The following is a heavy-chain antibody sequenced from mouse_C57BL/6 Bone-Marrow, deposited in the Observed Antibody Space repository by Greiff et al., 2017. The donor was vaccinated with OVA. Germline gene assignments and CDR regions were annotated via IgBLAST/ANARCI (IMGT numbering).Heavy chain of an antibody. D-gene: IGHD2-1*01. CDR1: GFNIKDYY. CDR2: IDPEDGET. J-gene: IGHJ4*01. V-gene: IGHV14-2*01. Sequence: EVKLVESGAELVKPGASVKLSCTASGFNIKDYYMHWVKQRTEQGLEWIGRIDPEDGETKYAPKFKGKATITADTSSNTAYLQLSSLTSEDTAVYYCARSGGIYYGNYNYAMDYWGQGTSVTVSS. CDR3: ARSGGIYYGNYNYAMDY.